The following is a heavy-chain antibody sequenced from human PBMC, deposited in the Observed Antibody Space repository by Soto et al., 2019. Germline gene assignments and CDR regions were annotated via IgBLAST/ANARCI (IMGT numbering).Heavy chain of an antibody. CDR3: AREMVPNYYFYGMDV. D-gene: IGHD2-8*01. J-gene: IGHJ6*02. CDR1: GGYITTYY. CDR2: IHDSGSA. V-gene: IGHV4-59*01. Sequence: SETLSLTCTVSGGYITTYYWSWIRQPPGKGLEWIGYIHDSGSAYYNPSLKSRVTISIDTSRNQFSLNLTSVTAADTAFYYCAREMVPNYYFYGMDVWGQGTTVTVSS.